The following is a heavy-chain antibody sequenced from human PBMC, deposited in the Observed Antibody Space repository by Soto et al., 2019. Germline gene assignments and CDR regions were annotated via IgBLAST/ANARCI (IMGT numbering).Heavy chain of an antibody. Sequence: SETLSLTCTVSGGSISSGGYYWSWIRQHPGKGLEWIGYIYYSGSTYYNPSLKSRVTISVDTSKNQFSLKLSSVTAADTAVYYCARVELRFLEWPYYFDYWRQGTLVTVSS. CDR2: IYYSGST. CDR3: ARVELRFLEWPYYFDY. J-gene: IGHJ4*02. CDR1: GGSISSGGYY. D-gene: IGHD3-3*01. V-gene: IGHV4-31*03.